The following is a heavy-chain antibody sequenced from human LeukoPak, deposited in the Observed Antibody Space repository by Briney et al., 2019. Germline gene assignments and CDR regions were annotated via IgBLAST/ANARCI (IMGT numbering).Heavy chain of an antibody. CDR2: INPNSGGT. CDR1: GYTFTVYY. V-gene: IGHV1-2*02. J-gene: IGHJ4*02. CDR3: ARGPTNGLDY. D-gene: IGHD2-8*01. Sequence: GASVKVSCKASGYTFTVYYMHWVRQAAGQGLEWMGWINPNSGGTVYAQKFQGRVTMTRDTSINTVYMELSRLISDDTAFYYCARGPTNGLDYWGQGTLVTVSS.